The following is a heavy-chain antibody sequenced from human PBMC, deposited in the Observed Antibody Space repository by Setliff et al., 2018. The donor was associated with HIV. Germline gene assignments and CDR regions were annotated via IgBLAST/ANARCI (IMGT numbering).Heavy chain of an antibody. J-gene: IGHJ4*02. V-gene: IGHV3-74*01. CDR2: INSDGSST. D-gene: IGHD6-13*01. CDR3: ARGGSNSWSPFDY. CDR1: GFTFTTDA. Sequence: GGSLRLSCAASGFTFTTDAMNWVRQAPGKGLVWVSRINSDGSSTTYADSVKGRFTISRDNAKNTLYLQMNSLRAEDTAVYYCARGGSNSWSPFDYWGQGTLVTVSS.